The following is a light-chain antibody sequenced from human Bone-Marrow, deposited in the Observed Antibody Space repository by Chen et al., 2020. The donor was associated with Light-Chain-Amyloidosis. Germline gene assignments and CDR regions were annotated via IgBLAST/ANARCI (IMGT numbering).Light chain of an antibody. CDR3: QSADSSGTYEVI. CDR1: DLPTKY. J-gene: IGLJ2*01. V-gene: IGLV3-25*03. Sequence: SYELTQTPSVSVYPGQTARITCSGDDLPTKYAYWYQQKPGQAPVLVIRGDTERPSGISERFSGSSSGTTATLTISGVQAEDEADYHCQSADSSGTYEVIFGGGTKLTVL. CDR2: GDT.